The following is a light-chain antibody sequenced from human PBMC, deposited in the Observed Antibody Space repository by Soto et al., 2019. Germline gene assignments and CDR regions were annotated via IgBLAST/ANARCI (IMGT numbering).Light chain of an antibody. J-gene: IGKJ4*01. Sequence: AIQMTQSPSSLSASVGDRVTITCRASQGIRNDLGWYQQKPGNAPKLLIYAASTLQSGVPSRFSGSGSDTDFTLTISSLHPEDFSTYYCLQDDNYPLTFGGGTKVEIK. CDR1: QGIRND. V-gene: IGKV1-6*01. CDR2: AAS. CDR3: LQDDNYPLT.